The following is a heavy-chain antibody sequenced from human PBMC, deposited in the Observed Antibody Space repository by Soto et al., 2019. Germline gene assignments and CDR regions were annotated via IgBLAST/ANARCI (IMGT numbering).Heavy chain of an antibody. D-gene: IGHD1-26*01. CDR3: AREKVGANDY. CDR2: MNPNSGNT. Sequence: QVQLVQSGAEVKKPGASVKVSCKASVYTFTSYDINWVRQATGQGLEWMGWMNPNSGNTGYAQKFQARVSMTRNTSICTAYMVLSSLRSDDTAVYYCAREKVGANDYWGQGTLVTVPS. J-gene: IGHJ4*02. CDR1: VYTFTSYD. V-gene: IGHV1-8*01.